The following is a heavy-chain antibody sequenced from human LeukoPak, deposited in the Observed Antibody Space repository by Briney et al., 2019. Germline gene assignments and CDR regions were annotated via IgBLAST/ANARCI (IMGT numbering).Heavy chain of an antibody. CDR3: AREGYLDAFDI. CDR2: IYYSGST. CDR1: GGSISSSSYY. V-gene: IGHV4-39*07. J-gene: IGHJ3*02. D-gene: IGHD3-16*02. Sequence: PSETLSLTCTDSGGSISSSSYYWGWIRQPPGKGLEWIGSIYYSGSTYYNPSLKSRVTISVDTSKNQFSLKLSSVTAADTAVYYCAREGYLDAFDIWGQGTMVTVSS.